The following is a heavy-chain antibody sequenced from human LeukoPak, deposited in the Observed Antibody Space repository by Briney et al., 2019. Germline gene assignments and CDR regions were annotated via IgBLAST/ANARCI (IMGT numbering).Heavy chain of an antibody. CDR1: GFTFSSYE. D-gene: IGHD1-26*01. Sequence: PGGSLRLSCAASGFTFSSYEMNWVRQAPGKGLEWVSYISSSGSTIYYADSVKGRFTISRDNAKNSLYLQMNSLRAEDTAVCYCARATPIGRSYPFDYWGQGTLVTVSS. CDR3: ARATPIGRSYPFDY. CDR2: ISSSGSTI. J-gene: IGHJ4*02. V-gene: IGHV3-48*03.